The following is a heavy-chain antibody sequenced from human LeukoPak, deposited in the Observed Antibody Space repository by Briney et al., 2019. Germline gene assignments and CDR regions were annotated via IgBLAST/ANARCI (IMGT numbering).Heavy chain of an antibody. V-gene: IGHV4-30-2*01. Sequence: PSETLSLTCAVSGGSISSGGYSWSWIRQPPGKGLEWIGYIYHSGSTYYNPSLKSRVTISVDRSKNQFSLKLSSVTAADTAVYYCARNLGYCSSTSCGGYGMDVWGQGTTVTVSS. D-gene: IGHD2-2*01. CDR2: IYHSGST. CDR3: ARNLGYCSSTSCGGYGMDV. CDR1: GGSISSGGYS. J-gene: IGHJ6*02.